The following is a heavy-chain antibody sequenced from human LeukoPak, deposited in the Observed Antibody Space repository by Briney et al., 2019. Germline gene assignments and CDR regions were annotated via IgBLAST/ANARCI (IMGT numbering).Heavy chain of an antibody. CDR2: IKQDGSEK. CDR1: GFTFSSYW. V-gene: IGHV3-7*01. D-gene: IGHD3-10*01. J-gene: IGHJ4*02. Sequence: GGSLRLSCAASGFTFSSYWMSWVRQAPGKGLEWVANIKQDGSEKYYVDSVKGRFTISRDNAKNSLYLQMNSLRAEDTAVYYCARDGPTYYYGSGSYLGPPYFYFDYWGQGTLVTVSS. CDR3: ARDGPTYYYGSGSYLGPPYFYFDY.